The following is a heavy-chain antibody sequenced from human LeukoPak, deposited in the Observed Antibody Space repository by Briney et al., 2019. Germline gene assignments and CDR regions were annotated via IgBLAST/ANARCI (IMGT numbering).Heavy chain of an antibody. V-gene: IGHV3-11*01. CDR2: ISSSGSTI. CDR3: ARHPRSGSYYTDRFDP. CDR1: GFTFSDYY. D-gene: IGHD3-10*01. Sequence: PGGSLRLSCAASGFTFSDYYMSWLRQAPGKGLEWVSYISSSGSTIYYADSVKGRFTISRDNANNSLYLQMNSLRAEDTAVYYCARHPRSGSYYTDRFDPWGQGTLVTVSS. J-gene: IGHJ5*02.